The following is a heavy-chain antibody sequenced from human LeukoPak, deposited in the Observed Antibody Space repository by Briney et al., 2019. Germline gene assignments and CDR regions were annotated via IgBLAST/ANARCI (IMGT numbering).Heavy chain of an antibody. CDR2: ISISAGTI. CDR3: ARNSHDSGGYVNWRYFDL. D-gene: IGHD3-22*01. J-gene: IGHJ2*01. V-gene: IGHV3-48*03. CDR1: GFTFSSYE. Sequence: TGGSLRLSCAASGFTFSSYEMNCVRQAPGKGLEWVSDISISAGTIFYADSMKGRFTISRDNAKNSLYLQMNSLRAEDTAVYYCARNSHDSGGYVNWRYFDLWGRGTLVTVSS.